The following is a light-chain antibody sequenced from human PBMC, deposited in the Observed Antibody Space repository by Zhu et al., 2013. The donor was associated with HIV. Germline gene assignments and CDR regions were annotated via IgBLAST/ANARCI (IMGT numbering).Light chain of an antibody. CDR3: MQALQTPWT. J-gene: IGKJ1*01. CDR1: QSLLHSNGYIY. V-gene: IGKV2-28*01. Sequence: DIVMTQSPLSLSVTPGAPASISCRSSQSLLHSNGYIYFDWYLQKPGQSPQLLIYLGLLGPPGSLTGSVAVYQAQIFTLKISRVEAEDVGVYYCMQALQTPWTFGQGTKVEIK. CDR2: LGL.